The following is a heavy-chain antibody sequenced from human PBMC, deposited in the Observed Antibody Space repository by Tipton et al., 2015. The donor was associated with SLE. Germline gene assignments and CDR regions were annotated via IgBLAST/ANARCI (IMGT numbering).Heavy chain of an antibody. Sequence: SLRLSCAASGFTFSSYGMNWVRQAPGKGLEYTSLVSPDGTTTYYADSVKGRFTISRDNSKNSLSLQMKSLRVEDTAVYYCGPKHLGYWGQGTLVTVSS. D-gene: IGHD1-26*01. V-gene: IGHV3-48*03. J-gene: IGHJ4*02. CDR2: VSPDGTTT. CDR3: GPKHLGY. CDR1: GFTFSSYG.